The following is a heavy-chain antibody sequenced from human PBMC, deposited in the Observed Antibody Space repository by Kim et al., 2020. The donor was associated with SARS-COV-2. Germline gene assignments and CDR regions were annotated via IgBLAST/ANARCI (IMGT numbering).Heavy chain of an antibody. V-gene: IGHV3-30-3*01. Sequence: GGSLRLSCAASGFTFSSYAMHWVRQAPGKGLEWVAVISYDGSNKYYADSVKGRFTISRDNSKNTLYLQMNSLRAEDTAVYYCARDPGSGSYFQIANGYFDYWGQGTLVTVSS. J-gene: IGHJ4*02. CDR3: ARDPGSGSYFQIANGYFDY. CDR1: GFTFSSYA. D-gene: IGHD3-10*01. CDR2: ISYDGSNK.